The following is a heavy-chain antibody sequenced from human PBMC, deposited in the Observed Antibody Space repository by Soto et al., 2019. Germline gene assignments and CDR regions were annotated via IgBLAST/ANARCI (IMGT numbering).Heavy chain of an antibody. Sequence: GGSLRLSCAASGFTFSSYVMSWVRQAPGKGLEWVSGISTSGAATYDADSVKGRFTISRDNSKSTLYLQMNSLRDEDTAVYYCAKGGTMSCFDYWGQGALVTVSS. J-gene: IGHJ4*02. V-gene: IGHV3-23*01. CDR3: AKGGTMSCFDY. CDR2: ISTSGAAT. D-gene: IGHD3-22*01. CDR1: GFTFSSYV.